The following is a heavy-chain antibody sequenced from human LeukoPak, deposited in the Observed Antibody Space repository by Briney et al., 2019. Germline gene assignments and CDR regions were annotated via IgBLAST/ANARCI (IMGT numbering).Heavy chain of an antibody. V-gene: IGHV4-34*01. CDR2: INHSGGT. J-gene: IGHJ5*02. D-gene: IGHD3-10*01. Sequence: SETLSLTCAVYGGSFIGYDWTWIRQPPGKGLEWIGEINHSGGTNYNPSLKSRVTISVDTSKNQFSLKLSSVTAADTAVYYCASLARGGNWFDPWGQGTLVTVSS. CDR3: ASLARGGNWFDP. CDR1: GGSFIGYD.